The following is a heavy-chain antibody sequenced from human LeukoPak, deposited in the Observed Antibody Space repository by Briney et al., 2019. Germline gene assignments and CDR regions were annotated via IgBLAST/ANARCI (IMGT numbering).Heavy chain of an antibody. D-gene: IGHD5-24*01. Sequence: GGSLRLSCAASGLTFSSYSMNWVRQAPGKGLEWVSSISSSSSYIYYADSVKGRFTISRDNAKNSLYLQMNSLRAEDTAVYYCAREGRWLQRYAFDYWGQGTLVTVSS. J-gene: IGHJ4*02. V-gene: IGHV3-21*01. CDR1: GLTFSSYS. CDR2: ISSSSSYI. CDR3: AREGRWLQRYAFDY.